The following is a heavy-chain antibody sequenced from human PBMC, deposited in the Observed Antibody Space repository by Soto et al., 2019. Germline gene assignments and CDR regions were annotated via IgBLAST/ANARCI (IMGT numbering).Heavy chain of an antibody. V-gene: IGHV1-3*01. CDR3: VRTIAVAGPDAFDM. D-gene: IGHD6-19*01. Sequence: ASVKVSCKASGYTFTSYAMHWVRQAPGQRLEWMGWINAGNGNTKYSQKFQGRFTISRDNSKSTLYLQMNSLRVDDTAVYYCVRTIAVAGPDAFDMWGQGTMVTVSS. J-gene: IGHJ3*02. CDR2: INAGNGNT. CDR1: GYTFTSYA.